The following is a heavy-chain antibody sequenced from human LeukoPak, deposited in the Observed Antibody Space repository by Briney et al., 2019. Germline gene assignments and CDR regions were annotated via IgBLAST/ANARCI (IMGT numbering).Heavy chain of an antibody. CDR3: ARVSYYYGSGRGNYFDY. D-gene: IGHD3-10*01. Sequence: QPGGSLRLSCAASGFTFSSYGMHWVRQAPGKGLEWVAVISYDGSNKYYADSVKGRFTISRDNSKNTLYLQMNSLRAEDTAVYYCARVSYYYGSGRGNYFDYWGQGTLVTVSS. CDR2: ISYDGSNK. CDR1: GFTFSSYG. J-gene: IGHJ4*02. V-gene: IGHV3-30*03.